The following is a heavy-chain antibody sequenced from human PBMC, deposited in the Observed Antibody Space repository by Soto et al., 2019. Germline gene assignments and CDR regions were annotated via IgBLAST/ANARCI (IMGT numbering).Heavy chain of an antibody. CDR1: GGTFGSYA. Sequence: SVKVSCKASGGTFGSYAITWVRRAPGQGLEWLGGIIPILNSPAYAQKFQARVVITADEITNTAYMELNSLRFDDTAVYYCAREAPYCTSATSPKFYDMDVWGQGTTVTVSS. J-gene: IGHJ6*02. V-gene: IGHV1-69*13. CDR2: IIPILNSP. D-gene: IGHD2-21*01. CDR3: AREAPYCTSATSPKFYDMDV.